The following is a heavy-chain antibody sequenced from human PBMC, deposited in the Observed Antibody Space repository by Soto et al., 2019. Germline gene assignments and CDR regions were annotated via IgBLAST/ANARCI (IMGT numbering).Heavy chain of an antibody. Sequence: SETLSLTCSVAGGYSGNYYWSWIRQPPGKGLEWIGYIYYRGNTDYNPSLKSRVTISLDTPKNQFSLKLSSVTAADTAVYYCARHPGYYDILTGYTTYYFAYWGQGISVPVSS. CDR2: IYYRGNT. D-gene: IGHD3-9*01. V-gene: IGHV4-59*08. CDR3: ARHPGYYDILTGYTTYYFAY. J-gene: IGHJ4*02. CDR1: GGYSGNYY.